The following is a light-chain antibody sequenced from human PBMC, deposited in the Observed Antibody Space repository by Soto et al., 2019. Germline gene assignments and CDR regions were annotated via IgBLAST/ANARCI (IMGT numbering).Light chain of an antibody. V-gene: IGKV1-5*01. CDR2: DAS. CDR1: QPISSW. CDR3: QQYDNYWT. J-gene: IGKJ1*01. Sequence: DIQMTQSPPTLSASAGDRVTITCRASQPISSWLAWYHQKPGKAPKLLIYDASKLESGVPSRCSGSGSGTEITLTISRLQHEDFGIYYCQQYDNYWTFGQGTKVEIK.